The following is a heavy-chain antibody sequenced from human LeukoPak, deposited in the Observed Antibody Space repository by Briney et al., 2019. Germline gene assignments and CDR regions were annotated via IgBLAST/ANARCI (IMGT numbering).Heavy chain of an antibody. Sequence: SVKVSCKASGGTFSSYAISWVRQAPGQGLEWMGRIIPIFRIANYAQKFQGRVTITADKSTSTAYMELSSLRSEDTAVYYCARDSGAAARDFDYWGQGTLVTVSS. J-gene: IGHJ4*02. D-gene: IGHD6-13*01. V-gene: IGHV1-69*04. CDR2: IIPIFRIA. CDR3: ARDSGAAARDFDY. CDR1: GGTFSSYA.